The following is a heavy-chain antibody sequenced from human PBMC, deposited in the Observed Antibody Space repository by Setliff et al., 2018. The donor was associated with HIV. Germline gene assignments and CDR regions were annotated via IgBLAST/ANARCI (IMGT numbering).Heavy chain of an antibody. V-gene: IGHV3-48*01. CDR1: GFTFSSYS. Sequence: PGGSLRLSCAASGFTFSSYSMNWVRQAPGKGLEWVSYISSSSSTIYYADSVKGRFTISRDNAKNSLYLQMNSLRAEDTAVYYCARDLPEYYFDYWGQGTLVTVSS. J-gene: IGHJ4*02. CDR3: ARDLPEYYFDY. CDR2: ISSSSSTI.